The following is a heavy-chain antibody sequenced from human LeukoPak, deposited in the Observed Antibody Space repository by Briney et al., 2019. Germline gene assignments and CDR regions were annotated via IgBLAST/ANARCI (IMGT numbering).Heavy chain of an antibody. CDR3: ARGRYYDILTGYHEAFDI. CDR2: IYYSGST. CDR1: GGSISSYY. J-gene: IGHJ3*02. V-gene: IGHV4-59*01. D-gene: IGHD3-9*01. Sequence: SETLSLTCTVSGGSISSYYWSWIRQPPGKGLEWIGFIYYSGSTNYNPSLKSRVTISVDTSKNQFSLKLSSVTAADTAVYYCARGRYYDILTGYHEAFDIWGQGTMVTVSS.